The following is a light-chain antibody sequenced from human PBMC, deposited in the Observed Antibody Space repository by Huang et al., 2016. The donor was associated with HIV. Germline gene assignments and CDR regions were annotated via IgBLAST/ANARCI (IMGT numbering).Light chain of an antibody. V-gene: IGKV3-20*01. CDR2: GAT. J-gene: IGKJ4*01. CDR3: QQFGDPFT. CDR1: QVVSSSY. Sequence: EVVLTQSPGTLSLSLGERATLSCKASQVVSSSYLAWYQQKPGQAPRLLIYGATRRACGIPDRFSGSGSGTDFTLTINRLEPEDFAMYFCQQFGDPFTFGGGTKVEIK.